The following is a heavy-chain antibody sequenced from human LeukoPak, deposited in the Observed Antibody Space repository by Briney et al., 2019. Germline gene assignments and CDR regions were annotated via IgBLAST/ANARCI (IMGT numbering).Heavy chain of an antibody. D-gene: IGHD6-13*01. J-gene: IGHJ6*03. CDR3: ARASWYPGVSFYYMDV. CDR1: GGTFSSYA. CDR2: IKQDGSEK. Sequence: SCKASGGTFSSYAISWVRQAPGKGLEWVANIKQDGSEKYYVDSVKGRFTISRDNAKNSLYLQMNSLRAEDTAVYYCARASWYPGVSFYYMDVWGKGTTVTVSS. V-gene: IGHV3-7*01.